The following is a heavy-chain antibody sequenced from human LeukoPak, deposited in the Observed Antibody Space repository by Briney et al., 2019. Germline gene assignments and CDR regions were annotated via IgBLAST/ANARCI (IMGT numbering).Heavy chain of an antibody. D-gene: IGHD2-15*01. Sequence: SETLSLTCTVSGGSISNYHCTWIRQPPGKRLEWIGYIYYSGSTYYNPSLKSRVTISVDTSKNQFSLKLSSVTAADTAVYYCARVLGTGGGRYCSGGSCYDWFDPWGQGTLVTVSS. J-gene: IGHJ5*02. CDR2: IYYSGST. V-gene: IGHV4-59*08. CDR1: GGSISNYH. CDR3: ARVLGTGGGRYCSGGSCYDWFDP.